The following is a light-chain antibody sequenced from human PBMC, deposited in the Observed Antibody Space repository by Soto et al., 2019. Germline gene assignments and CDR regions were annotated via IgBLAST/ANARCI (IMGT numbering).Light chain of an antibody. Sequence: QSALTQPASVSGSPGQSITISCTGTSSDVGGYNYVSWYQQHPGKAPKLMIYEVSNRPSGVSNRFSGSKSGTTASLTVSGLQADDEADYYCSTFAVSPVIFGGGTKLTVL. J-gene: IGLJ2*01. CDR1: SSDVGGYNY. V-gene: IGLV2-14*01. CDR2: EVS. CDR3: STFAVSPVI.